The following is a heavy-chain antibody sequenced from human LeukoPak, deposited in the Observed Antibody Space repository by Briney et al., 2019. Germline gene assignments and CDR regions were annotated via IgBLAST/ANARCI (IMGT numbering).Heavy chain of an antibody. CDR2: INPNSGGT. V-gene: IGHV1-2*06. D-gene: IGHD2-15*01. J-gene: IGHJ4*02. Sequence: ASVKVSCKASGYTFIGYYMHWVRQAPGQGLEWMGRINPNSGGTDCAQKFQSRVTITRDTSISTAYMELNRLRSDDTAVYYCARDETISVRGMIDYWGQGTLVTVSS. CDR3: ARDETISVRGMIDY. CDR1: GYTFIGYY.